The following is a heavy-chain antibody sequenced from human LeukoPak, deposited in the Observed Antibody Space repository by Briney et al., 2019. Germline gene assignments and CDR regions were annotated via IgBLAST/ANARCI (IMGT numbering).Heavy chain of an antibody. CDR3: ARDVNDRYGEKFDY. V-gene: IGHV3-7*01. Sequence: PGGSLRLSCAASGFTFSSYWMSWVRQAPGKGLEWVAIIKQDGSEKYYVDSVKGRFTISRDNAKNSLYLQMNSLRAEDTAVYYCARDVNDRYGEKFDYWGQGTLVTVSS. CDR1: GFTFSSYW. D-gene: IGHD5-24*01. CDR2: IKQDGSEK. J-gene: IGHJ4*02.